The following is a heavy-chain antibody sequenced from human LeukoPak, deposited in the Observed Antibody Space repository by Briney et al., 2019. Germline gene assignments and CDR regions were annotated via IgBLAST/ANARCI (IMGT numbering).Heavy chain of an antibody. V-gene: IGHV3-64*01. CDR2: ISSNGGST. CDR1: GFTFSSYA. J-gene: IGHJ3*02. Sequence: GGSLRLSCAASGFTFSSYAMHWVRQAPGKGLEYVSAISSNGGSTYYANSVKGRFTISRDNAKNSLYLQMNSLRAEDTAVYYCARRMLLFPLDAFDIWGQGTMVTVSS. CDR3: ARRMLLFPLDAFDI. D-gene: IGHD2-15*01.